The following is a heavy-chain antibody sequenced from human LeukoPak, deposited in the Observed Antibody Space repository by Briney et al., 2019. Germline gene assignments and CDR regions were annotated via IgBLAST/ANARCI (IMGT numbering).Heavy chain of an antibody. CDR3: ARELTYYYDSSGYYPDAFDI. CDR1: GGSISSHY. V-gene: IGHV4-59*11. J-gene: IGHJ3*02. D-gene: IGHD3-22*01. Sequence: PSETLSLTCTVSGGSISSHYWSWIRQPPGKGLEWIGYIYYSGSTNYNPSLKSRVTISVDTSKNQFSLKLGSVTAADTAVYYCARELTYYYDSSGYYPDAFDIWGQGTMVTVSS. CDR2: IYYSGST.